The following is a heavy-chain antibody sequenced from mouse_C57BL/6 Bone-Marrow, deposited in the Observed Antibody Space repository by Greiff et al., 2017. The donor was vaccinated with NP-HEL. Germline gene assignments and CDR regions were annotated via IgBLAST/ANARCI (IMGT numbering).Heavy chain of an antibody. CDR2: LSDGGSYT. D-gene: IGHD1-1*01. CDR1: GFTFSSYA. V-gene: IGHV5-4*01. J-gene: IGHJ2*01. Sequence: EVQVVESGGGLVKPGGSLKLSCAASGFTFSSYAMSWVRQTPEKRLAWVATLSDGGSYTYYPDNVKGRFTISRDNAKNNLYLQMSHLKSEDTAMYYCARGRGLLLFDYWGQGTTLTVSS. CDR3: ARGRGLLLFDY.